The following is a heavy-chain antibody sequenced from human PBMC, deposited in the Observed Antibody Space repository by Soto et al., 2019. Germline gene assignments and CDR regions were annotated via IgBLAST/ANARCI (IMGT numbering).Heavy chain of an antibody. CDR3: AKDPISPASSDPEFKH. D-gene: IGHD2-21*02. CDR2: ISGSGGST. CDR1: GFTFSSYA. V-gene: IGHV3-23*01. J-gene: IGHJ1*01. Sequence: PGGSLRLSCAASGFTFSSYAMSWVRQAPGKGLEWVSAISGSGGSTYYADSVKGRFTISRDNSKNTLYLQMNSLRAEDTAVYYCAKDPISPASSDPEFKHLGQGTPVTVSS.